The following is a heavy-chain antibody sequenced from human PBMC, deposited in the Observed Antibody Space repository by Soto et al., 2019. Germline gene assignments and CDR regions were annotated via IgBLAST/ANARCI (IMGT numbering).Heavy chain of an antibody. D-gene: IGHD3-3*01. CDR1: GFTFSSYA. Sequence: EVQLLESGGGLVQPGGSLRLSCAASGFTFSSYAMSWVRQAPGKGLEWVSAISGSGGSTYYADSVKGRFTISRDNSKKSLYLQMNSLRAEDTAVYYCAKREDYDFWSGYSDFDYWGQGTLVTVSS. V-gene: IGHV3-23*01. CDR2: ISGSGGST. CDR3: AKREDYDFWSGYSDFDY. J-gene: IGHJ4*02.